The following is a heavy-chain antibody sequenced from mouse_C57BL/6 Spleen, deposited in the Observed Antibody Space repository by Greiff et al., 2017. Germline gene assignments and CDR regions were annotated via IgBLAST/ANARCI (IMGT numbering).Heavy chain of an antibody. Sequence: QVQLQQPGAELVKPGASVKLSCKASGYTFTSYWMHWVKQRPGQGLEWIGMIHPNSGSTNYNEKFKSKATLTVDKSTSTAYMQLSSLTSEDSAVYYCARGVGSCAMDYWGQGTSVTVSS. J-gene: IGHJ4*01. CDR2: IHPNSGST. D-gene: IGHD1-1*01. CDR3: ARGVGSCAMDY. CDR1: GYTFTSYW. V-gene: IGHV1-64*01.